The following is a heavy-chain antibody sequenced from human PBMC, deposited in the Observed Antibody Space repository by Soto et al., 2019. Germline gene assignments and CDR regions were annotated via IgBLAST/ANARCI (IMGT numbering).Heavy chain of an antibody. CDR2: IYPGDSDT. V-gene: IGHV5-51*01. D-gene: IGHD2-15*01. J-gene: IGHJ4*02. Sequence: GESLKISCKGSGYSFTSYWIGWVRQMPGKGLEWMGIIYPGDSDTRYSPSFQGQVTISADKSISTAYLQWSSLKASDTAVYYCAREGSCSGGSCYVDYWGQGTLVTVSS. CDR1: GYSFTSYW. CDR3: AREGSCSGGSCYVDY.